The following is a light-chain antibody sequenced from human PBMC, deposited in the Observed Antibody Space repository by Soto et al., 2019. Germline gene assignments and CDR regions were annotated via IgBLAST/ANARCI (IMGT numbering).Light chain of an antibody. CDR3: QQYNSYSPWT. CDR2: DAS. V-gene: IGKV1-5*01. CDR1: QSISSW. J-gene: IGKJ1*01. Sequence: DIQMTQSPSTLSASVGDRVTITCRASQSISSWLAWYQQKPGKAPKILIYDASSLESGVPSRFSRSRSGTEFTLNSSSLQPDDFATYYCQQYNSYSPWTFGQGTKVEIK.